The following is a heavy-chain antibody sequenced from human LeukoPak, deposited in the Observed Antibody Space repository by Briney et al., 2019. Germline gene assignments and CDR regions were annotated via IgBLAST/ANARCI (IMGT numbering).Heavy chain of an antibody. D-gene: IGHD2-21*02. CDR1: GLTFSDCN. J-gene: IGHJ4*02. CDR2: IGRDSGTM. V-gene: IGHV3-11*04. Sequence: GGSLRLSCAASGLTFSDCNMNWVRQAPGKGLEWISYIGRDSGTMYADSVKGRFTTARDNIKKSLYLQMTGLRAEDTAVYHCVVEMVVTGNRIDYWGQGILVTVS. CDR3: VVEMVVTGNRIDY.